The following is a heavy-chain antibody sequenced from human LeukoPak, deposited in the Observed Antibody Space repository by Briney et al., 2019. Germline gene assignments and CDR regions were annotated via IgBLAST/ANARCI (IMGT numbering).Heavy chain of an antibody. Sequence: GGSLRLSCAASGFTFSSYWMHWVRHGPGKGLVAVSRINSDGSSRNYADSVKGRFTISRDNAKNTLYLQMNSLRAEDTAVYYCVREADGDYYFDYWGQGTLVTVSS. CDR2: INSDGSSR. D-gene: IGHD4-17*01. J-gene: IGHJ4*02. CDR1: GFTFSSYW. CDR3: VREADGDYYFDY. V-gene: IGHV3-74*01.